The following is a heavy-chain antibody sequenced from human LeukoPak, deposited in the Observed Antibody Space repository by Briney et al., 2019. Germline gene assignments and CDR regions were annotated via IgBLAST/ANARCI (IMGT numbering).Heavy chain of an antibody. CDR1: GFTFSSYA. J-gene: IGHJ4*02. CDR2: ISNSGGST. V-gene: IGHV3-23*01. CDR3: AKETSSSFDY. D-gene: IGHD6-6*01. Sequence: GGSLRLSCAASGFTFSSYAMNWVRQAPGKGLEGVSGISNSGGSTYYADSVKGRFTISRDNSKNTLYLQMNSLRAEDTAVYYCAKETSSSFDYWGQGTLVTVSS.